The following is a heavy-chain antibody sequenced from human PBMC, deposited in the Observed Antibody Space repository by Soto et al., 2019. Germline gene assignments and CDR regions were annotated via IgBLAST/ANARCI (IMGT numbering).Heavy chain of an antibody. V-gene: IGHV3-7*03. Sequence: XGSLRLSCTASGFTFSSYWMSWVRQAPGKGLEWVANINQDVSEKNYVDSVKGRFTISRDNPKNSLYLQMNSLRAGDTALYYCARDRGYSTFDYWGQGPLVTVSS. J-gene: IGHJ4*01. CDR3: ARDRGYSTFDY. CDR2: INQDVSEK. D-gene: IGHD2-15*01. CDR1: GFTFSSYW.